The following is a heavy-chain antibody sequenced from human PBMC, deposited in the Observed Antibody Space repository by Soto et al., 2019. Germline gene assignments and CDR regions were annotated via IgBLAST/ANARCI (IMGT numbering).Heavy chain of an antibody. J-gene: IGHJ4*02. D-gene: IGHD1-26*01. CDR1: GGSISSGGYS. V-gene: IGHV4-30-2*01. CDR3: GGGERDWSYSDFDY. Sequence: PSATMSLTCAVCGGSISSGGYSWSWIRQPPGKVLEWIGYIYHSGSTYYNPSLKIRVTISVDRSKNQFSLKLISVTAADTPVCYCGGGERDWSYSDFDYWSQGTLLTIFS. CDR2: IYHSGST.